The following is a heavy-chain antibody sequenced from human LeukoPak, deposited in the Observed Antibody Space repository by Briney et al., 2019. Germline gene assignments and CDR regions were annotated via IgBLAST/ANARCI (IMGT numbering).Heavy chain of an antibody. CDR1: GGSLSSFY. CDR3: ARVLGWAGFDY. CDR2: IYSSGST. J-gene: IGHJ4*02. Sequence: SETLSLTCTVSGGSLSSFYWSWFRQPAGKGLEWIGRIYSSGSTNYNPSLKGRLTMSVDTSKNQFSLRLTSVTAADTAVYYCARVLGWAGFDYWGQGTLVTVSS. D-gene: IGHD6-19*01. V-gene: IGHV4-4*07.